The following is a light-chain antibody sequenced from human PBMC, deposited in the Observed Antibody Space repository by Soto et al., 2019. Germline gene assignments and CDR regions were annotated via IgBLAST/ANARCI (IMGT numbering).Light chain of an antibody. CDR1: ESVSTN. CDR2: GAS. J-gene: IGKJ1*01. V-gene: IGKV3-15*01. CDR3: QQYSIWRT. Sequence: EIEITQSPATLSLAPGERVTLSCRASESVSTNLAWYQQKAGQAPRILIYGASTRATGIPARFSGSGSGTEFTITISSLQSEDVAVYYCQQYSIWRTFGQGTKVDI.